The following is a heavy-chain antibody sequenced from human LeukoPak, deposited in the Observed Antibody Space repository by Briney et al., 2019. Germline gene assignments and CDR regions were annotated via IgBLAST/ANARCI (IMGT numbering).Heavy chain of an antibody. D-gene: IGHD1-14*01. CDR1: GFTFSSYA. Sequence: GGSLRLSCAASGFTFSSYAMHWVRQAPGKGLEWVAVISYDGSNKYYADSVKGRFTISRDNSKNTLYLQMNSLRAEDTAVYYCARGDRDFDYWGQGTLVTVSS. V-gene: IGHV3-30*04. CDR2: ISYDGSNK. CDR3: ARGDRDFDY. J-gene: IGHJ4*02.